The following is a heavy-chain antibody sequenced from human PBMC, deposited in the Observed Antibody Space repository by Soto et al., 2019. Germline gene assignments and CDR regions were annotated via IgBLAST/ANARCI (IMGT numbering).Heavy chain of an antibody. Sequence: GESLKISCTGSGYSFTSYWIGWVRQMPGKGLEWMGIIYPGDSDTRYSPSFQGQVTISADKSISTAYLQWSSLKASDTAMYYCARPRYYYDSSGYYSPAFVIWGQGTMVTFS. V-gene: IGHV5-51*01. CDR3: ARPRYYYDSSGYYSPAFVI. D-gene: IGHD3-22*01. CDR1: GYSFTSYW. J-gene: IGHJ3*02. CDR2: IYPGDSDT.